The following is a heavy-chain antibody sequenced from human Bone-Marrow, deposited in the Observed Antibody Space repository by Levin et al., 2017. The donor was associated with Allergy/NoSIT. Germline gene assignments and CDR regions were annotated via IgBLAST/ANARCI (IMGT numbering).Heavy chain of an antibody. Sequence: LSLTCAASGFTFSSYAMHWVRQAPGKGLEWVAVISYDGSNKYYADSVKGRFTISRDNSKNTLYLQMNSLRAEDTAVYYCARILGDCSGGSCFSSYFDYWGQGTLVNVSS. D-gene: IGHD2-15*01. CDR1: GFTFSSYA. CDR3: ARILGDCSGGSCFSSYFDY. V-gene: IGHV3-30*04. CDR2: ISYDGSNK. J-gene: IGHJ4*02.